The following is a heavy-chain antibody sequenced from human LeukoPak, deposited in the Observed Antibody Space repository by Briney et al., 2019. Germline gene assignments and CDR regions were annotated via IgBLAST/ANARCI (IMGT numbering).Heavy chain of an antibody. V-gene: IGHV5-51*01. CDR2: VYPGDNDT. D-gene: IGHD3-10*01. Sequence: GESLQISCKGSGYSFTSHWIGWVRQMPGKGLEWMGIVYPGDNDTRYSPSFQGQVTVSADKSISTAYLQWSSLKASDTAMYYCATFDYYDSWSYYGMPPDYWGQGTLVIVSS. J-gene: IGHJ4*02. CDR1: GYSFTSHW. CDR3: ATFDYYDSWSYYGMPPDY.